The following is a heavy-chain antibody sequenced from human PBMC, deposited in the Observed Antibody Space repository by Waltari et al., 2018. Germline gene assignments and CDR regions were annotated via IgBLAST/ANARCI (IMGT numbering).Heavy chain of an antibody. J-gene: IGHJ3*02. CDR3: VRDLVNFWLSFDALDM. D-gene: IGHD3-3*01. CDR2: IKYDGREK. Sequence: EVQLVESGGGLVQPGGSLRLSCAASGFILSRYLMSWVRQAPGKGLEWGGNIKYDGREKHYVDSVKGRFTISRDNLKDSLYLQMNSLRVEDTAVYYCVRDLVNFWLSFDALDMWGQGTMVTVSS. V-gene: IGHV3-7*01. CDR1: GFILSRYL.